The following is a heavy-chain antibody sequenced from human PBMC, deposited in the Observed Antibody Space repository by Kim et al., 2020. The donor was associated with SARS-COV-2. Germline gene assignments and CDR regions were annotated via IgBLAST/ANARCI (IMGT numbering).Heavy chain of an antibody. CDR2: IYYSGST. V-gene: IGHV4-59*13. J-gene: IGHJ4*02. D-gene: IGHD7-27*01. Sequence: SETLSLTCTVSGGSIGTYYWSWIRQAPGKGQEFIGFIYYSGSTNYNPSLKSRVTMSVDSSKNQFSLKLSSVTAADTAAFYCAGRWGTLWGRGTLVTASS. CDR3: AGRWGTL. CDR1: GGSIGTYY.